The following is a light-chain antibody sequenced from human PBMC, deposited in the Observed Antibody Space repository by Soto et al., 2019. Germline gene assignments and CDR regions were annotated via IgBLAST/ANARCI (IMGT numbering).Light chain of an antibody. J-gene: IGLJ2*01. CDR3: SSYAGSYTLV. V-gene: IGLV2-11*01. CDR2: DVS. Sequence: QLVLTQPRSVSGSPGQSVTISCTGTSNDVGGYNFVSWYQQHPGKVPKLFIYDVSRRPSGVPDRFSGSKSGNTASLTISGLQAEDEADYYCSSYAGSYTLVLGGGTQLTVL. CDR1: SNDVGGYNF.